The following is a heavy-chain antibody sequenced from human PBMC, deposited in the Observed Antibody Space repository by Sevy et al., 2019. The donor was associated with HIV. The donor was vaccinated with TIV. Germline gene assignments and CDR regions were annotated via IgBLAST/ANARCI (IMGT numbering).Heavy chain of an antibody. V-gene: IGHV3-21*01. CDR1: GFTFSSYN. CDR3: ARDYVVPTTINYFYYGMDV. D-gene: IGHD2-2*01. Sequence: GGSLRLSCAASGFTFSSYNMNWVRQAPGKGLEWVSSISSSSSYIYYTDSLKGRFTISRDNAKNSLYLQMNSLTAEDTAVYYCARDYVVPTTINYFYYGMDVWGQGTTVTVSS. J-gene: IGHJ6*02. CDR2: ISSSSSYI.